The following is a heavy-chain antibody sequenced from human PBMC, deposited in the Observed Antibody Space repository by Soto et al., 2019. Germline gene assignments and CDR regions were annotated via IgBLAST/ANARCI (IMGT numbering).Heavy chain of an antibody. J-gene: IGHJ3*02. CDR3: ARQPVLRYFHWLLDAFDI. CDR2: IYPGDSDT. CDR1: GYSFTSYW. D-gene: IGHD3-9*01. V-gene: IGHV5-51*01. Sequence: PGESLKISCKGSGYSFTSYWIGWVRQMPGKGLEWMGIIYPGDSDTRYSPSFQGQVTISADKSISTAYLQWSSLKASDTAMYYCARQPVLRYFHWLLDAFDIWGQGAMVTFSS.